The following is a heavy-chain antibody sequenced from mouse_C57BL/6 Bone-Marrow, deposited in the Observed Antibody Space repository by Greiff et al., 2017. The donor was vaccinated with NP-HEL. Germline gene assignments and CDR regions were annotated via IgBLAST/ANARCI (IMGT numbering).Heavy chain of an antibody. CDR1: GYTFTSYW. CDR3: ARWFGYHYYFDY. Sequence: VQLQQPGAELVKPGASVKLSCKASGYTFTSYWMHWVKQRPGRGLEWIGRIDPNSGGTKYNEKFKSKATMTVDKPSSTAYMQLSSLTSDDSAVYYCARWFGYHYYFDYWGQGTTLTVSS. CDR2: IDPNSGGT. V-gene: IGHV1-72*01. D-gene: IGHD2-2*01. J-gene: IGHJ2*01.